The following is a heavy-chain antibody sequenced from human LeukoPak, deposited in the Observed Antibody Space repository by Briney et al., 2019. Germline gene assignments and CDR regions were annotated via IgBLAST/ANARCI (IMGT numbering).Heavy chain of an antibody. Sequence: PSETLSLTCAVYGGSFNDYFWSWIRQPPGKGLEWIGEINHSGSTKYTAPLKSRVAISVDTSKNQFSLKLNSVTAADTAVYFCARGHLRTGTREFDYWGQGTLVTASS. CDR2: INHSGST. CDR1: GGSFNDYF. J-gene: IGHJ4*02. D-gene: IGHD1-7*01. CDR3: ARGHLRTGTREFDY. V-gene: IGHV4-34*01.